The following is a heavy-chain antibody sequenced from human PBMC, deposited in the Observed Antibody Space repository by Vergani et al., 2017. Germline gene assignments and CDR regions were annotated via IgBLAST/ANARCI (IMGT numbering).Heavy chain of an antibody. D-gene: IGHD4-17*01. CDR3: AKDWHYGDYVGAFDI. CDR1: GFTFSSYG. V-gene: IGHV3-30*18. CDR2: ISYDGSNK. J-gene: IGHJ3*02. Sequence: QVQLVESGGGVLQPGRSLRLSCAASGFTFSSYGMHWVRQAPGKGLEWVAVISYDGSNKYYADSVKGRFTISRDNSKNTLYLQMNSLRAEDTAVYYCAKDWHYGDYVGAFDIWGQGTMVTVSS.